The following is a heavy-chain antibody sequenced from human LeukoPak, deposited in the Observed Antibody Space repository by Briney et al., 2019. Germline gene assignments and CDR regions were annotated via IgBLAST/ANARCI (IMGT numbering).Heavy chain of an antibody. CDR2: ISSSSSTI. CDR1: GFTFSSYS. J-gene: IGHJ4*02. V-gene: IGHV3-48*01. D-gene: IGHD3-16*01. Sequence: PGGSLRLSCAASGFTFSSYSMTWVRQAPGKGLEWVSYISSSSSTIYYADSVKGRFTISRDNAKNSLYLQMNSLRAEDTAVYYCARVWLTLDYWGQGTLVTVSS. CDR3: ARVWLTLDY.